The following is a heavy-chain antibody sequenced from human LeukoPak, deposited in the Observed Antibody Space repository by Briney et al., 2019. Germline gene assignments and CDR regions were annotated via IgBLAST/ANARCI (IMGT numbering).Heavy chain of an antibody. Sequence: PSETRSLTCTLAAGSISSYYSSWSRHPAGNGLEWIGRIYTSVSTNYNPSLKSRVTMSVDTSKNQFSLKLSSVTAADTAVYYCARDKAKLLWFGELENDAFDIWGQGTMVTVSS. D-gene: IGHD3-10*01. CDR2: IYTSVST. J-gene: IGHJ3*02. CDR1: AGSISSYY. CDR3: ARDKAKLLWFGELENDAFDI. V-gene: IGHV4-4*07.